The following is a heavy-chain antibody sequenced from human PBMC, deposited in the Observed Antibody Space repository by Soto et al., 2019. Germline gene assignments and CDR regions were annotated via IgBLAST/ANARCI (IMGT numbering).Heavy chain of an antibody. CDR3: ARDNGEFDP. CDR2: ISSGSTYI. Sequence: EVQLVESGGGLVKPGGSLRLSCAASGFTFSSYTMSWVRQAPGKGLEWVSSISSGSTYIYYADSVKGRFTISRDNAKNSLYLQMNSLRAEDTAVYYCARDNGEFDPWGQGTLVTVSS. CDR1: GFTFSSYT. D-gene: IGHD3-16*02. J-gene: IGHJ5*02. V-gene: IGHV3-21*01.